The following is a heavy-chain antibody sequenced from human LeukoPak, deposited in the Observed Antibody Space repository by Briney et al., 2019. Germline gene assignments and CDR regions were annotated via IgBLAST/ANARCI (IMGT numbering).Heavy chain of an antibody. D-gene: IGHD2-21*01. CDR2: INPNSGGT. CDR1: GYTVTGYY. V-gene: IGHV1-2*02. CDR3: ARERCGGDCSDFDY. Sequence: ASVKLCCKASGYTVTGYYMHGGRQAPGQGLEWMGWINPNSGGTNYAQKFQGRVTMTRDTSISTAYMELSRLRSDDTAVYYCARERCGGDCSDFDYWGQGTLVTVSS. J-gene: IGHJ4*02.